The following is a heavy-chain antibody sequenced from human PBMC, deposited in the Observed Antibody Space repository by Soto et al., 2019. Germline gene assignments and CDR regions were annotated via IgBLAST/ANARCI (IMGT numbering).Heavy chain of an antibody. D-gene: IGHD3-22*01. CDR2: IYYSGST. V-gene: IGHV4-31*03. Sequence: PSETLSLTCTVSGGSISSGGYYWSWIRQHPGKGLEWTGYIYYSGSTYYNPSLKSRVTISVDTSKNQFSLKLSSVTAADTAVYYCMLGSGWKDFDYWGQGTLVTVSS. CDR3: MLGSGWKDFDY. CDR1: GGSISSGGYY. J-gene: IGHJ4*02.